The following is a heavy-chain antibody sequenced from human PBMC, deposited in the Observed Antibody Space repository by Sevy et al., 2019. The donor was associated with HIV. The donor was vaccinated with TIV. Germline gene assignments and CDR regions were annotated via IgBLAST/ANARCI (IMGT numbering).Heavy chain of an antibody. D-gene: IGHD3-10*01. V-gene: IGHV4-61*02. Sequence: SETLSLTCNVSGGSISDDNHYWSWIRQPAGKGLEWIGRIYTTGSTIYNPSLKSRVTISVDSTRNQFSLKSSSVTAADTAVYYCASQEYYGSGSFGNYYYYYMDVWGKGTTVTVSS. CDR2: IYTTGST. J-gene: IGHJ6*03. CDR1: GGSISDDNHY. CDR3: ASQEYYGSGSFGNYYYYYMDV.